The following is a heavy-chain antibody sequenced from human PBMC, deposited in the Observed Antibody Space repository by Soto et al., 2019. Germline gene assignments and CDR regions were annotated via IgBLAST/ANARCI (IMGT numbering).Heavy chain of an antibody. CDR2: IWYDGSNK. V-gene: IGHV3-33*01. D-gene: IGHD3-10*01. J-gene: IGHJ5*02. CDR1: GFTFSSYG. CDR3: ARTPHPYYYGSGPTGGWFDP. Sequence: PGGSLRLSCAASGFTFSSYGMHWVRQAPGKGLEWVAVIWYDGSNKYYADSVKGRFTISRDNSKNTLYLQMNSLRAEDTAVYYCARTPHPYYYGSGPTGGWFDPWGQGTLVTVSS.